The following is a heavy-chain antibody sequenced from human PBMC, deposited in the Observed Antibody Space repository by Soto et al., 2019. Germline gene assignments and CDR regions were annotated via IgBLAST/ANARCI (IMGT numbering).Heavy chain of an antibody. CDR3: ALETALVLSVIITRSRVESYYMAL. D-gene: IGHD3-22*01. Sequence: QVQLVQSGAEVKKPGASMRVSCKASGNFFLAYKFNWVRQVPGQGLEWMGWMDPKNGDTDYSQKFQGRVSMTGTTSIRTAYLEESILRLYDTPISYCALETALVLSVIITRSRVESYYMALRCQGTKLTVSS. V-gene: IGHV1-8*01. CDR2: MDPKNGDT. J-gene: IGHJ6*03. CDR1: GNFFLAYK.